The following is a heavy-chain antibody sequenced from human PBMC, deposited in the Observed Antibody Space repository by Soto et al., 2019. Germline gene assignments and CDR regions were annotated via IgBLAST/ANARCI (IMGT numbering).Heavy chain of an antibody. CDR1: GYTFTSYA. J-gene: IGHJ5*02. Sequence: ASVKVSCKASGYTFTSYAMHWVRQAPGQRLEWMGWINAGNGNTKYSQKFQGRVTITRDTSASTAYTELSSLRSEDTAVYYCARGGDCGSDCYYNWFDPWGQGTLVTVSS. D-gene: IGHD2-21*02. CDR2: INAGNGNT. CDR3: ARGGDCGSDCYYNWFDP. V-gene: IGHV1-3*01.